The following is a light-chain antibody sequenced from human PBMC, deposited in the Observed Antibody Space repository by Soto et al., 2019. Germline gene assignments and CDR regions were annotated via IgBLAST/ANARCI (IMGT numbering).Light chain of an antibody. CDR1: ERVSNSY. Sequence: EIVLTQSPGTLSLSPWERATLSCRASERVSNSYLAWYQQKPGQAPGLLIYRASTRAAGIPDRFSGSGSGTEFALTISRLQPEDFAVYYCQQYSSSPTTFGRGTKVDIK. CDR3: QQYSSSPTT. V-gene: IGKV3-20*01. J-gene: IGKJ4*02. CDR2: RAS.